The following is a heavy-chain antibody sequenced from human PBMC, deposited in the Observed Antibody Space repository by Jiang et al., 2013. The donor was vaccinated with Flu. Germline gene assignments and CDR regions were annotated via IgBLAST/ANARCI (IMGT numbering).Heavy chain of an antibody. CDR1: GGSISSGGYY. D-gene: IGHD4-17*01. CDR2: IYYSGST. CDR3: ARSSGDYVSWFDP. Sequence: KPSQTLSLTCTVSGGSISSGGYYWSWIRQHPGKGLEWIGYIYYSGSTYYNPSLKSLVTISVDTSKNQFSLKLSSVTAADTAVYYCARSSGDYVSWFDPWGQGTLVTVSS. J-gene: IGHJ5*02. V-gene: IGHV4-31*01.